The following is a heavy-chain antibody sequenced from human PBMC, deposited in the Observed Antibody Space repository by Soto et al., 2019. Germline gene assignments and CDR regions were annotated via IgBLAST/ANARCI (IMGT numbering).Heavy chain of an antibody. CDR1: GFTFSSYA. J-gene: IGHJ4*02. CDR2: ISYDGSNK. CDR3: AGGARTDWDFDY. Sequence: QVQLVESGGGVVQPGRSLRLSCAASGFTFSSYAMHWVRQAPGKGLEWVAVISYDGSNKYYADSVKGRFTISRDNSKNMLYLQMNSLRAEDTAVYYWAGGARTDWDFDYWGQGTLVTVSS. D-gene: IGHD3-9*01. V-gene: IGHV3-30-3*01.